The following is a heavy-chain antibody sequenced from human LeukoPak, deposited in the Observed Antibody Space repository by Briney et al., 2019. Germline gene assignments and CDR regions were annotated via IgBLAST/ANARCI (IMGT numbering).Heavy chain of an antibody. V-gene: IGHV4-39*01. CDR2: IYYSGST. Sequence: QPSETLSLTCTVSGGSISSSSYHWGWIRQPPGKGLEWIGSIYYSGSTYYNPSLKSRVTISVDTSKNQFSLKLSSVTAADTAVYYCARTTLGQQLVPILDIWGQGTVVTVSS. CDR3: ARTTLGQQLVPILDI. J-gene: IGHJ3*02. D-gene: IGHD6-13*01. CDR1: GGSISSSSYH.